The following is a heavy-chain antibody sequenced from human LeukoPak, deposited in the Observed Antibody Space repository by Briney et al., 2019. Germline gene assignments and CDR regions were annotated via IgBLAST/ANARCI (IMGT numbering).Heavy chain of an antibody. V-gene: IGHV1-69*04. CDR2: IIPILGIA. D-gene: IGHD1-26*01. J-gene: IGHJ4*02. CDR1: GYTFTSYD. Sequence: GASVKVSCKASGYTFTSYDISWVRQAPGQGLEWMGRIIPILGIANYAQKFQGRVTITADKSTSTAYMELSSLRSEDTAVYYCARVQEVGAFDYWGQGTLVTVSS. CDR3: ARVQEVGAFDY.